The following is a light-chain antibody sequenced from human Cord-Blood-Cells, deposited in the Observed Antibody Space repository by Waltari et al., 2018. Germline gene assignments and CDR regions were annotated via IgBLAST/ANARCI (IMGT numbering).Light chain of an antibody. CDR1: SSDVGGYNY. CDR2: DVS. V-gene: IGLV2-14*03. J-gene: IGLJ1*01. CDR3: SSYTSSSTFYV. Sequence: QPALTQPASVSGSPGQSITISCTGTSSDVGGYNYVPWYQQHPGKAPKLMIYDVSNRPSGVSNRFSGSKSGNTASLTISGLQAEDEADYYCSSYTSSSTFYVFGTGTKVTVL.